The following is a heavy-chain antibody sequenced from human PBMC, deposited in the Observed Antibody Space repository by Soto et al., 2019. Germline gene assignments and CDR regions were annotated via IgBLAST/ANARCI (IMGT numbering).Heavy chain of an antibody. CDR3: AHRVLRTVFGLVTTTAIYFDF. D-gene: IGHD3-3*01. Sequence: QITLNESGPTLVNPTQTLTLTCTFSGFSLTTSGVGVGWIRQSPGKAPEWLALIYRDDDKRYSPSLKSRLTITKDTSKNQVVLTMANLDPADTATYYCAHRVLRTVFGLVTTTAIYFDFWGQGTPVTVSS. V-gene: IGHV2-5*02. CDR1: GFSLTTSGVG. CDR2: IYRDDDK. J-gene: IGHJ4*02.